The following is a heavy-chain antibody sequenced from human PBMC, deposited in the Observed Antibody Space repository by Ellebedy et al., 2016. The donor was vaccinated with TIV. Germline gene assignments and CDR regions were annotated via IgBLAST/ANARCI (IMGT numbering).Heavy chain of an antibody. CDR1: GGTFNNYA. V-gene: IGHV1-69*10. CDR2: TIPILGVV. D-gene: IGHD3-22*01. CDR3: ARTVVPMIVVVTTVEYYFDY. J-gene: IGHJ4*02. Sequence: SVKVSXKASGGTFNNYAISWVRQAPGQGLEWMGGTIPILGVVNYAQKFQGRVTITVDESTSTAYMELSSLRSEDTAMYYCARTVVPMIVVVTTVEYYFDYWGQGTLVTVSS.